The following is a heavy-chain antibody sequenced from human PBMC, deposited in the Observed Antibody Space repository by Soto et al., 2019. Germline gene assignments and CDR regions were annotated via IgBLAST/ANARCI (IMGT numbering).Heavy chain of an antibody. J-gene: IGHJ4*02. Sequence: QVQLQESGPGLVKPSETLSLTCTVSGDSISNYYWSWIRQAPGKGLEWIGFIYHSGNTNYNPSLKSRVTMSIDTSKGQFSLKLSSVTAADTAVYYCARDQGIASSGPFDYWGPGTLVTVSS. CDR3: ARDQGIASSGPFDY. CDR2: IYHSGNT. CDR1: GDSISNYY. V-gene: IGHV4-59*01. D-gene: IGHD6-13*01.